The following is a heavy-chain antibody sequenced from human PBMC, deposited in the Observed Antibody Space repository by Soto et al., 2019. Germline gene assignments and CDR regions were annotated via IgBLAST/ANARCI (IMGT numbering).Heavy chain of an antibody. V-gene: IGHV3-23*01. CDR1: GFTFSTYA. CDR2: VSASGLNT. Sequence: EVQLLESGGKLVQPGGTLTLSCAASGFTFSTYAMAWVRQAPGKGLEWVSGVSASGLNTDYSDPLKVRFYISRDNSKNTGSLLLNCLSGEDSAWYYGAKDLPWRTSGYFFVYWGQGTPVTVSS. J-gene: IGHJ4*02. D-gene: IGHD1-1*01. CDR3: AKDLPWRTSGYFFVY.